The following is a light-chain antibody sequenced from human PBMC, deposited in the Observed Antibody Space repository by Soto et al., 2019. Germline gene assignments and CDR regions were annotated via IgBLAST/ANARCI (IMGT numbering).Light chain of an antibody. CDR3: QQSYSSPQT. CDR1: QSFSNY. Sequence: DIQITHSGSSLSSSVLDRLTVTCLASQSFSNYLNWYRQLPGKAPTLLIYSTSTLQSGVPSRFSGSGSGTDFTLTISGLQPEDFATYFCQQSYSSPQTFGQGTKVDIK. J-gene: IGKJ1*01. V-gene: IGKV1-39*01. CDR2: STS.